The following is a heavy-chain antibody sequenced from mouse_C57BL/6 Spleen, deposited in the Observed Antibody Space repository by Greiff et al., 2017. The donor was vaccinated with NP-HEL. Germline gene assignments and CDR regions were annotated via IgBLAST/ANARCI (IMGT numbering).Heavy chain of an antibody. D-gene: IGHD1-1*01. Sequence: DVMLVESGGGLVQPGGSLKLSCAASGFTFSDYYMYWVRQTPEKRLEWVAYISNGGGSTYYPDTVKGRFTISRDNAKNTLYLQMSRLKSEDTAMYYCARRGGSYGYFDVWGTGTTVTVSS. CDR2: ISNGGGST. CDR3: ARRGGSYGYFDV. CDR1: GFTFSDYY. V-gene: IGHV5-12*01. J-gene: IGHJ1*03.